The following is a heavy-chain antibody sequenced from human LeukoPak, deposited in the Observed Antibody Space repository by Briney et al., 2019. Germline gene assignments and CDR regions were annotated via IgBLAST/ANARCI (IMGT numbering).Heavy chain of an antibody. Sequence: GASLRVSCAASGFTFSNYAMSWVRQAPGKRLEWVSAIGGGGASTYYADSVKGRFTISRDNSKNTLYLQINSLSAEDTAVYYCAKEGSKVARRQPFDYWGKGTLVTVSS. J-gene: IGHJ4*02. CDR2: IGGGGAST. CDR1: GFTFSNYA. V-gene: IGHV3-23*01. CDR3: AKEGSKVARRQPFDY. D-gene: IGHD2-15*01.